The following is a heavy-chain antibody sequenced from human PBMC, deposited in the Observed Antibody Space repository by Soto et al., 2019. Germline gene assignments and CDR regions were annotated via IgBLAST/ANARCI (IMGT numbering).Heavy chain of an antibody. V-gene: IGHV3-30*18. D-gene: IGHD6-19*01. CDR2: ISYDGTKT. CDR1: GFTFSIYA. Sequence: QVQLVESGGGVVQPGRSLRVSCAASGFTFSIYAMHWVRQAPGTGLEWVAVISYDGTKTYYADSVKGRFTISRDNSKNTVYLQMNSLRDEDTAVYYCAKDRGPRGQWLRDPFDYWGQGTLVTVSP. CDR3: AKDRGPRGQWLRDPFDY. J-gene: IGHJ4*02.